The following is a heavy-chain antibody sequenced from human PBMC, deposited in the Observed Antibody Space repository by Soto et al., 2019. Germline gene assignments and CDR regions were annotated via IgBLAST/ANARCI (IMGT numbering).Heavy chain of an antibody. Sequence: QVQLVESGGGVVQPGRSLRLSCAVSGFTVSTYGMHWVSQAPGKGLEWVAVISRDGGTKYYADSVKGRFTISRDNSRNTLFLEMNSLRGDDMAVYYCTGEVASSYWGQGTLVTVSS. V-gene: IGHV3-30*03. CDR2: ISRDGGTK. CDR3: TGEVASSY. CDR1: GFTVSTYG. D-gene: IGHD2-8*02. J-gene: IGHJ4*02.